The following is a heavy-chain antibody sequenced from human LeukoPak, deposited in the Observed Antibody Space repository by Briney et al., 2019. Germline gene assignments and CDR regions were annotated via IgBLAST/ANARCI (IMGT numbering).Heavy chain of an antibody. Sequence: PGGSLRLSCAASGFTFSSYDMSWVRQAPGKGLEWVSEISGSDESTKYVDSVKGRFTISRDNSKNTLYLLLNSLRVDDTAVYYCANQRLGRGAFDIWGQGTMVTVSS. CDR1: GFTFSSYD. CDR3: ANQRLGRGAFDI. J-gene: IGHJ3*02. V-gene: IGHV3-23*01. D-gene: IGHD7-27*01. CDR2: ISGSDEST.